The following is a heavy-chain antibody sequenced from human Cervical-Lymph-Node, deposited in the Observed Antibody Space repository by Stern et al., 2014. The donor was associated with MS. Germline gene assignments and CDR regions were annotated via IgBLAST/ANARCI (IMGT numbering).Heavy chain of an antibody. Sequence: EEQLVESGGDLVQPGGSLRLSCAASGFTFSSYTMNWVRQAPGRGLEWISYISSSSTIISYADSVKGRFTISRDNAKNSLYLQMNSLRDEDTAVYFCATVWMWGQGTLVTVSS. CDR3: ATVWM. D-gene: IGHD1-1*01. V-gene: IGHV3-48*02. CDR2: ISSSSTII. J-gene: IGHJ4*02. CDR1: GFTFSSYT.